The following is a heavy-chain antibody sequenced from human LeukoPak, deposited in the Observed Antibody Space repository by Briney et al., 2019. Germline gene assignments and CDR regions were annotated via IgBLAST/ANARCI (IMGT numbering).Heavy chain of an antibody. CDR2: ITTDGGRT. CDR1: GFTFSSFR. J-gene: IGHJ4*02. V-gene: IGHV3-64*01. Sequence: PGGSLRLSCVASGFTFSSFRMHRVRQAPGKGLEYVSAITTDGGRTFYVNSVEGRFTVSRDNSKNTLYLQMGGLRTEDTAVYYCAREPAFGDLDYWGQGTLVTVSS. D-gene: IGHD4-17*01. CDR3: AREPAFGDLDY.